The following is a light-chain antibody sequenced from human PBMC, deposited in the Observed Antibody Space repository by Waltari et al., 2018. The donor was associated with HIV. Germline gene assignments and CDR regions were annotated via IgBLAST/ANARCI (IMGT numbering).Light chain of an antibody. CDR2: GAS. CDR1: QTISSN. J-gene: IGKJ1*01. V-gene: IGKV3-15*01. Sequence: EIVLTQSPATVSASPGEEVTLSCRASQTISSNLAWYQQSFGQAPRLLIHGASTRVTGVSARFSGSSSGTEFTLTIGSLQSEDSAIYYCQQYNVWPRTFGLGSKVQI. CDR3: QQYNVWPRT.